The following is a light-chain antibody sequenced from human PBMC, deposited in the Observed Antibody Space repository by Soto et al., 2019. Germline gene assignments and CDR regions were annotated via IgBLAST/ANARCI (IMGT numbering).Light chain of an antibody. CDR1: QGISSY. CDR3: QQYYSYPWT. CDR2: AAS. V-gene: IGKV1-8*01. J-gene: IGKJ1*01. Sequence: IRMTQSPSSRSASTGDRVTITCRASQGISSYLAWYQQKPGKAPKLLIYAASTLQSGVPSRFSGSGSGTDFTLTISCLQSEDFATYYCQQYYSYPWTFGQGTKVEIK.